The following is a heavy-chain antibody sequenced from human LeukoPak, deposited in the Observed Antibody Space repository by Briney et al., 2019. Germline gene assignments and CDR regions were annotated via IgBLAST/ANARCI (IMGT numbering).Heavy chain of an antibody. CDR3: VRESSGYYYFDY. J-gene: IGHJ4*02. D-gene: IGHD3-22*01. V-gene: IGHV3-74*01. CDR2: TNEHGTII. Sequence: PGGSLRLSCAASGFSFSNYWFHWVRQAPGEGLVWVSRTNEHGTIINCADSVKGRFTISRDNAKNTLYLQMNSLRAEDTAVYYCVRESSGYYYFDYWGQGTLVTVSS. CDR1: GFSFSNYW.